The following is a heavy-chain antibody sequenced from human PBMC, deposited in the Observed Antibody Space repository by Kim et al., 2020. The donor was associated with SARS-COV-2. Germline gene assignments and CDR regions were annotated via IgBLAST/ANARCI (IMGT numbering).Heavy chain of an antibody. J-gene: IGHJ6*02. Sequence: ASVKVSCKASGYTFTSYGISWVRQAPGQGLEWMGWISAYNGNTNYAQKLQGRVTMTTDTSTSTAYMELRSLRSDDTAVYYCARDFRYCSSTSCPPLGYYGMDVWGQGTTVTVSS. D-gene: IGHD2-2*01. CDR1: GYTFTSYG. CDR2: ISAYNGNT. V-gene: IGHV1-18*01. CDR3: ARDFRYCSSTSCPPLGYYGMDV.